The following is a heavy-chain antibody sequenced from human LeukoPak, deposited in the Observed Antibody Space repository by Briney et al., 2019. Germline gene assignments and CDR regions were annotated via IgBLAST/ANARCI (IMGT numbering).Heavy chain of an antibody. D-gene: IGHD3-10*01. CDR2: INAGNGNT. V-gene: IGHV1-3*01. J-gene: IGHJ4*02. CDR3: ARGRFGPLITMVRGVFDY. CDR1: GYTFTSYA. Sequence: ASVKDSCKASGYTFTSYAMHWVRQAPGQRLEWMGWINAGNGNTKYSQKFQGRVTITRDTSASTAYMELSSLRSEDTAVYYCARGRFGPLITMVRGVFDYWGQGTLVTVSS.